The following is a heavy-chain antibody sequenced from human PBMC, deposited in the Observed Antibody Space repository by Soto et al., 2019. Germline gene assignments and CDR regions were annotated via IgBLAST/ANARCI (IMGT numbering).Heavy chain of an antibody. D-gene: IGHD3-3*01. Sequence: QVTLKESGPTLVRPTQTLTLTCTFSGFSLATSGVGVGWIRQAPGKAPEWLALLYWDDDKRYRPSLKTRLTITKDSSKNQVVLTMTNLEPADTDTYHCGHYDCWSGVNWGPGTMVTVSS. CDR1: GFSLATSGVG. CDR2: LYWDDDK. CDR3: GHYDCWSGVN. V-gene: IGHV2-5*02. J-gene: IGHJ4*02.